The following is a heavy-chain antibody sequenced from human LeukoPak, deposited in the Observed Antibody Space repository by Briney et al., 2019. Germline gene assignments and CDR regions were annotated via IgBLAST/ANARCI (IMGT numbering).Heavy chain of an antibody. V-gene: IGHV3-23*01. J-gene: IGHJ4*02. CDR3: TKGNAAVRPYYFDY. CDR2: ISGGGDST. Sequence: GGSLRLSCAASGFTFSSCAMSWVRQAPGKGLEWVSAISGGGDSTYYADSVKGRFTISRDNSKNTLNLQMNGLRAEDTAIYYCTKGNAAVRPYYFDYWGQGTLVTVSS. D-gene: IGHD6-13*01. CDR1: GFTFSSCA.